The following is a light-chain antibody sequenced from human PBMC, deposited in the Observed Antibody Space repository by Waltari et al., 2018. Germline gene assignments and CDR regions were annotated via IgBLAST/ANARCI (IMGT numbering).Light chain of an antibody. CDR1: HSISDR. CDR3: QQFNGYSQWT. J-gene: IGKJ1*01. CDR2: KAS. V-gene: IGKV1-5*03. Sequence: DIQMTQSPSTLSASVGDRVTITCRASHSISDRLAWYQQKAGKVPKLLIYKASSLETGVPSRFSGSGSGTEFTLTISSLQPDDFATYYCQQFNGYSQWTFGQGTKVEIK.